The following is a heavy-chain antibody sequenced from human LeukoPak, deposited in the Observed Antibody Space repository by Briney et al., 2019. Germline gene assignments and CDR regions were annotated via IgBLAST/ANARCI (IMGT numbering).Heavy chain of an antibody. J-gene: IGHJ6*03. CDR3: ARVRGDTFGGVILIRHYYYYMDV. D-gene: IGHD3-16*01. CDR2: IYTSGST. V-gene: IGHV4-61*02. Sequence: TPSETLSLTCTVSGGSISSGSYYWSWLRQPAGKGLEWIGRIYTSGSTNYNPSLKSRVTISVDTSKNQFSLKLSSVTAADTAVYYCARVRGDTFGGVILIRHYYYYMDVWGKGTTVTVSS. CDR1: GGSISSGSYY.